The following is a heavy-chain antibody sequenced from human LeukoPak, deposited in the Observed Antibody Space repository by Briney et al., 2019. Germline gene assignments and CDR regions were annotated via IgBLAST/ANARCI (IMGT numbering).Heavy chain of an antibody. CDR2: INHSGSN. CDR1: GGSFSGYY. Sequence: SETLSLTCAVYGGSFSGYYWSWIRQPPGKGLEWIGEINHSGSNNYNPALKSLVTISVDTSKNQFSLKLSSVTAADTAVYYCAIHIVVVPAAKKKNWFDPWGQGTLVTVSS. J-gene: IGHJ5*02. CDR3: AIHIVVVPAAKKKNWFDP. V-gene: IGHV4-34*01. D-gene: IGHD2-2*01.